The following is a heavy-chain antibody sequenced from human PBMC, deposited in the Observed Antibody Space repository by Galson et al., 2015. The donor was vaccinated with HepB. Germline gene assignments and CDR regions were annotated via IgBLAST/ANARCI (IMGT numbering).Heavy chain of an antibody. V-gene: IGHV3-21*01. CDR1: GFTFSSYS. Sequence: SLRLSCAASGFTFSSYSMNWVRQAPGKGLEWVSSISSSSSYIYYADSVKGRFTISRDNAKNSLYLQMNSLRAEDTAVYYCARDRWDPYYDYVWGSYRVPEYYFDYWGQGTLVTVSS. D-gene: IGHD3-16*02. CDR2: ISSSSSYI. J-gene: IGHJ4*02. CDR3: ARDRWDPYYDYVWGSYRVPEYYFDY.